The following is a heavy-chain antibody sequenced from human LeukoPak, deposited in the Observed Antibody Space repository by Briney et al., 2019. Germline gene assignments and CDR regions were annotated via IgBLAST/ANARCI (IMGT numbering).Heavy chain of an antibody. D-gene: IGHD6-13*01. CDR2: ISWNSGSI. CDR3: AKDIFTGIAAAGAIDY. J-gene: IGHJ4*02. V-gene: IGHV3-9*01. CDR1: GFTFSSYA. Sequence: PGGSLRLSCAASGFTFSSYAMSWVRQAPGKGLEWVSGISWNSGSIGYADSVKGRFTISRDNAKNSLYLQMNSLGAEDTALYYCAKDIFTGIAAAGAIDYWGQGTLVTVSS.